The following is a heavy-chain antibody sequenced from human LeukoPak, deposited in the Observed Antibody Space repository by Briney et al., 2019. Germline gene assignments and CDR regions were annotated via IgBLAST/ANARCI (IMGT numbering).Heavy chain of an antibody. V-gene: IGHV3-23*01. CDR3: AKMKYYDSGSYSFYYMDV. CDR1: GFTFGSYA. CDR2: ITSGGDT. J-gene: IGHJ6*03. Sequence: GESLRLSCVASGFTFGSYAMSWVRQAPGMGLEWVSTITSGGDTYFADSVKGRFTIARDNPKNTLYLQLSSLRAEDTAVYYCAKMKYYDSGSYSFYYMDVWGKGTTVTVSS. D-gene: IGHD3-10*01.